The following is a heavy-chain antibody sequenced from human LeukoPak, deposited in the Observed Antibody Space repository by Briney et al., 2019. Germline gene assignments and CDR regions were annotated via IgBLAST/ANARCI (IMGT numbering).Heavy chain of an antibody. CDR1: GFTFGSYW. CDR2: TKQDGSEK. D-gene: IGHD6-6*01. V-gene: IGHV3-7*03. J-gene: IGHJ4*02. Sequence: PGGSLRLSCAASGFTFGSYWMSWVRQAPGKGLEWVANTKQDGSEKYYVDSVKGRFTISRDNAENSLSLQMNSLRAEDTAVYYCASAGGDSRSPLPFYYWGQGTLVTVSS. CDR3: ASAGGDSRSPLPFYY.